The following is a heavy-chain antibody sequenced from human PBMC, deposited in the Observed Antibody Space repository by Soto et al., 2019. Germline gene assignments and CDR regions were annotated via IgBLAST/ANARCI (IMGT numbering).Heavy chain of an antibody. Sequence: QVHLEQSGAEVKKAVASVKISCKASGYSFAAYYINWVRQVSGQGREWMGWSNPNTGVTDYAQKFQGRVTLTRDTSIKTAYLELTSLRSDDTAVYYCAKIYTWNEWQGGSDYWGQGTLLTVSS. V-gene: IGHV1-2*02. D-gene: IGHD3-3*01. CDR2: SNPNTGVT. CDR1: GYSFAAYY. J-gene: IGHJ4*02. CDR3: AKIYTWNEWQGGSDY.